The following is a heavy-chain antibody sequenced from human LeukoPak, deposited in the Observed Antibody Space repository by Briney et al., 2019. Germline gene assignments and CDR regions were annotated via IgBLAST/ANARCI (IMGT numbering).Heavy chain of an antibody. CDR3: ASFFCTSGLCYYLDY. J-gene: IGHJ4*02. V-gene: IGHV7-4-1*02. Sequence: ASVKVSCKASGYTFTSNALGWVRQAPGQGLEWMGWINTNTGYPTYAQGFAGRFVFSLDTSDNTAYLQISSLQAEDTAVYYCASFFCTSGLCYYLDYWGQGTLVTVSS. CDR2: INTNTGYP. CDR1: GYTFTSNA. D-gene: IGHD2-8*01.